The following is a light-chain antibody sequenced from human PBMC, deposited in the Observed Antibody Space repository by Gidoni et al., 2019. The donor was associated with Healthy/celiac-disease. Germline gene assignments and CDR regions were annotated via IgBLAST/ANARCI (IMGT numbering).Light chain of an antibody. CDR3: QQLNSYPRT. V-gene: IGKV1-9*01. Sequence: DIQLTQSPSFLSASVGYIVTITCRASQVISSYLSWYQQTPVKAPKLLIYAASTLQSGVQSSFSGSGSGTEFTLTISSLQPEDFATYYCQQLNSYPRTFGQGTKLEIK. CDR1: QVISSY. J-gene: IGKJ2*02. CDR2: AAS.